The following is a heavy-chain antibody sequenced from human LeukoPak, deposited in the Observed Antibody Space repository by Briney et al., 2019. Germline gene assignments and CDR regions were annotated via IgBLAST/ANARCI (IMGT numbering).Heavy chain of an antibody. CDR3: AKDQDQGVPAAIPEY. Sequence: GGSLRLSCAASGFTFSSYGMHWVRQAPGKGLEWVAFIRYDGSNKYYADSVKGRFTISRDNSKNTLYLQMNSLRAEDTAVYYCAKDQDQGVPAAIPEYWGQGTLVTVSS. J-gene: IGHJ4*02. V-gene: IGHV3-30*02. D-gene: IGHD2-2*01. CDR2: IRYDGSNK. CDR1: GFTFSSYG.